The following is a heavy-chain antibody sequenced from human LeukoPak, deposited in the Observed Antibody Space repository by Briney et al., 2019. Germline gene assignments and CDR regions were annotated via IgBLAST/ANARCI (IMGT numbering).Heavy chain of an antibody. J-gene: IGHJ4*02. Sequence: SETLSLTCTVSGVSISSYYWSWIRQPPGKGLEWIGYIYYSGSTKYNPSLKSRVTISVDTSKNQFSLRLSSVTAADTAVYYCARGGWYYDCWGQGTLVTVSS. CDR1: GVSISSYY. CDR2: IYYSGST. V-gene: IGHV4-59*01. CDR3: ARGGWYYDC. D-gene: IGHD6-19*01.